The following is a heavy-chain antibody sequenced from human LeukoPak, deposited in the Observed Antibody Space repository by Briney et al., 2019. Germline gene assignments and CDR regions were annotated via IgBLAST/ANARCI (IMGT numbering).Heavy chain of an antibody. CDR1: GYTFTGYD. CDR3: ARGVGATWYYYYYGMDV. J-gene: IGHJ6*02. Sequence: ASVKVSCKASGYTFTGYDINWVRQATGQGLEWMGWMNPNSGNTGYAQKFQGRVTMTRNTSISTAYMELSSLRSEDTAVYYCARGVGATWYYYYYGMDVWGQGTTVTVSS. V-gene: IGHV1-8*01. CDR2: MNPNSGNT. D-gene: IGHD1-26*01.